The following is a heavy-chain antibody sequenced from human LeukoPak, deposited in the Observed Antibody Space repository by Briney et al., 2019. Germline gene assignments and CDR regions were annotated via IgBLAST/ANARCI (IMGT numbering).Heavy chain of an antibody. Sequence: GGSLRLSCAASGFTFSSYGMHWVRQAPGKGLEWVAVISYDGSNKYYADSVKGRFTISRDNSKNTLYMQMNSLRAEDTAVYYCASSGGEDYWGQGTLVTVSS. CDR3: ASSGGEDY. D-gene: IGHD1-26*01. CDR1: GFTFSSYG. J-gene: IGHJ4*02. CDR2: ISYDGSNK. V-gene: IGHV3-30*03.